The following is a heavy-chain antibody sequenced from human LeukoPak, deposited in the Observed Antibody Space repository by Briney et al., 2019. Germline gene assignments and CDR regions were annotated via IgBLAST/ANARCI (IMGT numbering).Heavy chain of an antibody. J-gene: IGHJ6*03. Sequence: PGGSLRLSCAASGFTFSSYSMNWVRQAPGKGLEWVSSISSSSSYIYYADSVKGRFTISRDNAKNSLYLQMSSLGAEDTAVYYCARDLGSGYYSNYYYMDVWGKGTTVTVSS. D-gene: IGHD3-22*01. CDR2: ISSSSSYI. CDR3: ARDLGSGYYSNYYYMDV. V-gene: IGHV3-21*01. CDR1: GFTFSSYS.